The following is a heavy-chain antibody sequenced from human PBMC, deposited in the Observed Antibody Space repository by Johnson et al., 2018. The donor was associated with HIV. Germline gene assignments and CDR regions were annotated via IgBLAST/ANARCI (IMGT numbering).Heavy chain of an antibody. CDR2: ISYDGSNK. CDR1: GFTFRSYG. D-gene: IGHD4-17*01. V-gene: IGHV3-30*19. Sequence: QVQLVESGGGVVQPGTSLRLSCAASGFTFRSYGMHWVRQAPGKGLEWVAVISYDGSNKYYADSVKGRFTISRDNSKNTLYLQMNSLRAEDTALYYCAKDIDLWATVTTLVLAFDIWGQGTMVTVSS. CDR3: AKDIDLWATVTTLVLAFDI. J-gene: IGHJ3*02.